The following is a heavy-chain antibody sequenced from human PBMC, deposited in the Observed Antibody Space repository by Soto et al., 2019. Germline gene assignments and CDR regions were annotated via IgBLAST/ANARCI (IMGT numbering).Heavy chain of an antibody. J-gene: IGHJ6*02. CDR1: GGTFSSYA. Sequence: SVKVSCKASGGTFSSYAISWVRQAPGQGLEWMGGIIPIFGTANYAQKFQGRVTITADESTSTAYMELSSLRSDDTAVYYCASSYCGVDCYSVYYYYVMDVWGQGTTVTVSS. D-gene: IGHD2-21*02. V-gene: IGHV1-69*13. CDR3: ASSYCGVDCYSVYYYYVMDV. CDR2: IIPIFGTA.